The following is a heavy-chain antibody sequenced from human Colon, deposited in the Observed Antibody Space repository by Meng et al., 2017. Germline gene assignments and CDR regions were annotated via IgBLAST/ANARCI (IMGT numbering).Heavy chain of an antibody. J-gene: IGHJ4*02. V-gene: IGHV4-34*01. Sequence: QVQLQQWGAGLLKSSETLSLTCAVFGGSFSAYYWSWIRQPPGKGLEWIGEINHSGSTNYNPSLKSRVSILVDTSKNQFSLKLSSVTAADTAMYYCARDPPFDSWGQGTLVTVSS. CDR2: INHSGST. CDR3: ARDPPFDS. CDR1: GGSFSAYY.